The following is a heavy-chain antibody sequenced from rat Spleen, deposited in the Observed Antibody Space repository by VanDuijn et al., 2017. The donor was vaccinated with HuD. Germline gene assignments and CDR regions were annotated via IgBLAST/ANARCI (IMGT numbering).Heavy chain of an antibody. J-gene: IGHJ2*01. CDR2: ISYSGST. CDR3: ARYGLITTISTYFDF. CDR1: GYSITSNY. D-gene: IGHD1-10*01. Sequence: EVQLQESGPGLVKPSQSLSLTCSVTGYSITSNYWGWIRKFPGKKMEWMGFISYSGSTSHNPSLKSRISITRDTSKNHFFLQLNSVTTEDTATYYCARYGLITTISTYFDFWGQGVMVSVSS. V-gene: IGHV3-1*01.